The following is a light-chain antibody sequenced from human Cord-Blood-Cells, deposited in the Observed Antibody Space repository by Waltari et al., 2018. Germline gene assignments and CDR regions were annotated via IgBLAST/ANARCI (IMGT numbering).Light chain of an antibody. Sequence: EIVLTQPPDFQSVIPQENATITCRASQSICCSLHWYQQKPDQSPKLRIKYASQSISVVPSRFSGSGSGTDFTLTINSLEAEDAAAYYCHQSSSLPFPFGPGTKVDIK. J-gene: IGKJ3*01. CDR2: YAS. V-gene: IGKV6D-21*02. CDR1: QSICCS. CDR3: HQSSSLPFP.